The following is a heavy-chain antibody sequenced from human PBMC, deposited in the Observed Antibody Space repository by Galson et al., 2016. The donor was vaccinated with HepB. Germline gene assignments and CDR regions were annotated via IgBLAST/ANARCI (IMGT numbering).Heavy chain of an antibody. CDR2: INHSGST. D-gene: IGHD5-24*01. V-gene: IGHV4-34*01. CDR3: ARGGGLRWPRKPFDI. Sequence: SETLSLTCAVYGGSFSGYSRNWIRQSPGKGLEWIGEINHSGSTKYNSSLKSRVTISVDTSKNQFSLKLSSVTAADTAVFYCARGGGLRWPRKPFDIWGQGTAVIVSS. J-gene: IGHJ3*02. CDR1: GGSFSGYS.